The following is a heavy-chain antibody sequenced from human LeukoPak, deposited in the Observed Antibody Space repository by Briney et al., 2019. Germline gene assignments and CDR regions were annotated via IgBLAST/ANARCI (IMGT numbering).Heavy chain of an antibody. J-gene: IGHJ4*02. D-gene: IGHD5-24*01. CDR1: GFTFSGYP. Sequence: GGSLRLSCAASGFTFSGYPIHWVRQAPGKGLEWVAVISYDGSNKYYADSVKGRFTISRDNSKNTLYLQMNSLRAEDTAVYYCAKEGRSLQTYWGQGTLVTVSS. CDR3: AKEGRSLQTY. V-gene: IGHV3-30-3*02. CDR2: ISYDGSNK.